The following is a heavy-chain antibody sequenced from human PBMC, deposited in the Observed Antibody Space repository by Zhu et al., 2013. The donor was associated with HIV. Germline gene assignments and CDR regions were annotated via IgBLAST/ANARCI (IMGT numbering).Heavy chain of an antibody. Sequence: QVQLVQSGAEVKKPGASVKVSCKASGYTFTSYYMHWVRQAPGQGLEWMGIINPSGGSTSYAQKFQGRVTMTRDTSTSTVYMELSSLRSEDTAVYYCARDYCTNGVCGFMDVWGQGTTVTVSS. J-gene: IGHJ6*02. CDR2: INPSGGST. V-gene: IGHV1-46*01. CDR1: GYTFTSYY. CDR3: ARDYCTNGVCGFMDV. D-gene: IGHD2-8*01.